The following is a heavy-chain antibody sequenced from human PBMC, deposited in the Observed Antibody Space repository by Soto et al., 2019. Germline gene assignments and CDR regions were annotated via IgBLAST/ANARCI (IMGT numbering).Heavy chain of an antibody. CDR2: IIPIFGTA. CDR1: GGTFSSYA. V-gene: IGHV1-69*01. D-gene: IGHD6-19*01. CDR3: ARAYSSGWYHPFDY. Sequence: QVQLVQSGAEVKKPGSSVKVSCKASGGTFSSYAISWVRQAPGQGLEWMGGIIPIFGTANYAQKFQGRVTITADESTSIAYMELSSLRSEDTAVYYCARAYSSGWYHPFDYWGQGTLVTVSS. J-gene: IGHJ4*02.